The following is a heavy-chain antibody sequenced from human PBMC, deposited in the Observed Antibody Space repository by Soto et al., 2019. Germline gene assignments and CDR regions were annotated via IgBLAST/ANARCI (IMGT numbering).Heavy chain of an antibody. CDR1: GFTFSSYA. D-gene: IGHD5-18*01. Sequence: QVQLLESGGGVVQPGRSLRLSCAASGFTFSSYAMHWVRQAPGKGLEWVAVISYDGRNTNYADSVKGRFAISRDNFNNTLLLEMNSLRAGDTAVYVYAGDGTTRRYTYRPSLDFWGQGTLVTVSS. V-gene: IGHV3-30*09. J-gene: IGHJ4*02. CDR2: ISYDGRNT. CDR3: AGDGTTRRYTYRPSLDF.